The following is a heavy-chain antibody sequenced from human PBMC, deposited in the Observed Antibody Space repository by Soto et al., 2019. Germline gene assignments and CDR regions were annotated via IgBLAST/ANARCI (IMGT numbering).Heavy chain of an antibody. CDR3: VRERPIFGVATGGGVDV. J-gene: IGHJ6*02. CDR2: IFYDGTT. Sequence: TLSLTCTVSGGSVNSDTYYWNWIRQHPGKGLEWIGYIFYDGTTYYNPSLKSRVSISVYTSQKQFSLKVNSMTAADTSVYHCVRERPIFGVATGGGVDVWGQANTGAV. V-gene: IGHV4-31*03. D-gene: IGHD3-3*01. CDR1: GGSVNSDTYY.